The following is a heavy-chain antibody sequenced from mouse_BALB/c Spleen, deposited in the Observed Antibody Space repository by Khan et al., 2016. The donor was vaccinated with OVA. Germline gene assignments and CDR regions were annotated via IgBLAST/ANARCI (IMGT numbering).Heavy chain of an antibody. CDR3: ARSVTITTVVATDFDY. D-gene: IGHD1-1*01. J-gene: IGHJ2*01. CDR1: GYSITSDYA. V-gene: IGHV3-2*02. Sequence: EVELVESGPGLVKPSQSLSLTCTVTGYSITSDYAWNWIRQFPGNKLEWMGYISYSGRTSYNPSLQSRISITRDPSKNQFFLQLNSVTTEDTATYYCARSVTITTVVATDFDYWGQGTTLTVSS. CDR2: ISYSGRT.